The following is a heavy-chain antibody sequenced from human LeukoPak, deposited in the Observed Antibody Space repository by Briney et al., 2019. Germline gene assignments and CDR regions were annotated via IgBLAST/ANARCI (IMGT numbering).Heavy chain of an antibody. Sequence: GGSLRLSCAASGFTFSSYWMSWVRQAPGKGLEWVANIKHDGSEKYYVDSMKGRFTISRDNAKNSLYLQMNSLRAEDTAVYYCARDPGSIYDYVWGSYRTFDYWGQGTLVTVSS. CDR3: ARDPGSIYDYVWGSYRTFDY. J-gene: IGHJ4*02. V-gene: IGHV3-7*01. CDR1: GFTFSSYW. CDR2: IKHDGSEK. D-gene: IGHD3-16*02.